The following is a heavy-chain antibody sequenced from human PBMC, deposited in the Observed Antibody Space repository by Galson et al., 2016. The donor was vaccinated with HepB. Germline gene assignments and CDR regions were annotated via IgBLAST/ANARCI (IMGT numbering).Heavy chain of an antibody. J-gene: IGHJ4*02. CDR1: GFTFSSYG. D-gene: IGHD6-19*01. CDR2: IWYDGSNK. CDR3: ATTVAGFFDY. V-gene: IGHV3-33*01. Sequence: SLRLSCAASGFTFSSYGMDWVRQAPGKGLGWVAVIWYDGSNKYYADSVKGRFTISRDNSKNTLYLQMNSLRVEDTAVYYCATTVAGFFDYWGQGNLVTASS.